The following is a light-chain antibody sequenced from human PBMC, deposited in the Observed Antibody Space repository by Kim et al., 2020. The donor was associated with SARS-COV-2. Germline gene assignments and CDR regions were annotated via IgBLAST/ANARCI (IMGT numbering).Light chain of an antibody. J-gene: IGKJ3*01. CDR3: RQSISWPLT. CDR2: DAS. V-gene: IGKV3-11*01. Sequence: EIVLTQSPATLSLSPGERATLSCRASQGVSTFLAWYQQKPGQAPRLLIHDASSRANGIPARFSGSGSGTDFTLTISSLEPGDFAVYYWRQSISWPLTIGPGTKVDI. CDR1: QGVSTF.